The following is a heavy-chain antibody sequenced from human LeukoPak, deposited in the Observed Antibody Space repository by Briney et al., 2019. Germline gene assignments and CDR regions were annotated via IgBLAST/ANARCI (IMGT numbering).Heavy chain of an antibody. J-gene: IGHJ4*02. CDR1: GYTFTGYY. D-gene: IGHD3-9*01. V-gene: IGHV1-2*02. CDR3: ARVNYDILTGYSPFDY. CDR2: INPNSGGT. Sequence: ASVKVSCKASGYTFTGYYMHWVRQAPGQGLEWMGWINPNSGGTNYAQKFQGRVTMTRDTSISTAYMELSRLRSDDTAVYYCARVNYDILTGYSPFDYWGQGTLVTVSS.